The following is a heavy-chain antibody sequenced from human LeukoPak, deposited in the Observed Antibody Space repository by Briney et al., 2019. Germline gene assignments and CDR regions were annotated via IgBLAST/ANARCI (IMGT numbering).Heavy chain of an antibody. Sequence: PGGSLRLSCAASGFTFSSYGMHWVRQAPGKGLEWVAFIRYDGRNKYYTDSLEGRFTISRDNSKNTLYLQMNSLRAEDTPVYYCAKDGASGYSSNCYFDYWGQGTLVTVSS. CDR3: AKDGASGYSSNCYFDY. CDR2: IRYDGRNK. CDR1: GFTFSSYG. D-gene: IGHD6-13*01. V-gene: IGHV3-30*02. J-gene: IGHJ4*02.